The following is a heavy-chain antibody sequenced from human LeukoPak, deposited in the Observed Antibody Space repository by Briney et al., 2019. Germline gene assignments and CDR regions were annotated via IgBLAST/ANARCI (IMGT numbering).Heavy chain of an antibody. V-gene: IGHV3-21*01. CDR3: ARIKYDFWSGYYIG. CDR2: ISSSSSYI. J-gene: IGHJ4*02. CDR1: GFTFSSYS. Sequence: GGSLRLSCAASGFTFSSYSMNWVRQAPGKGLEWVSSISSSSSYIYYADSVKGRFTISRDNAKNSLYLQMNSLRAEDTAVYYCARIKYDFWSGYYIGWGQGTLVTVSS. D-gene: IGHD3-3*01.